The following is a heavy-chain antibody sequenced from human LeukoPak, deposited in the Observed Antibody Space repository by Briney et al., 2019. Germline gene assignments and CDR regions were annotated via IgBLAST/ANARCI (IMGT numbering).Heavy chain of an antibody. J-gene: IGHJ4*02. CDR3: ARDSTVVTRGIDY. CDR1: GGSFSGYY. V-gene: IGHV4-34*01. D-gene: IGHD4-23*01. Sequence: SETLSLTCAVHGGSFSGYYWTWIRQPPGKGLEWIGEINHSGVPNCKASLKSRVTISVDTSKSQFSLKLTSVTAADTAVYYCARDSTVVTRGIDYWGRGTLVTVAS. CDR2: INHSGVP.